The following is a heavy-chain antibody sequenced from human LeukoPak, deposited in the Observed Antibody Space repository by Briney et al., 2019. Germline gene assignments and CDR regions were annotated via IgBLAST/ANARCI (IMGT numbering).Heavy chain of an antibody. D-gene: IGHD6-6*01. CDR3: ARDQEEQLVRFDY. V-gene: IGHV3-7*03. CDR1: GFTFSDYY. J-gene: IGHJ4*02. Sequence: QPGGSLRLSCAASGFTFSDYYMSWIRQAPGKGLEWVANINQDGTGKDYVDSVKGRFTISRDNAKNSLYLQMNSLRAEDTALYYCARDQEEQLVRFDYWGQGTLVTVSS. CDR2: INQDGTGK.